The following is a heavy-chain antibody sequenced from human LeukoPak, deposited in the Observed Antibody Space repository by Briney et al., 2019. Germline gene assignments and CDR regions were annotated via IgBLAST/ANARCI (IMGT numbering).Heavy chain of an antibody. J-gene: IGHJ4*02. D-gene: IGHD1-1*01. V-gene: IGHV4-39*01. CDR3: ARQDRVWYSSIHPGDY. CDR1: GGSISSSSYY. Sequence: SETLSLTCTVSGGSISSSSYYWGWIRQPPGKGLEWIGSIYYSGSTYYNPSLKSRVTISVDTSKNQFSLKLSSVTAADTAVYYCARQDRVWYSSIHPGDYWGQGTLVTVSS. CDR2: IYYSGST.